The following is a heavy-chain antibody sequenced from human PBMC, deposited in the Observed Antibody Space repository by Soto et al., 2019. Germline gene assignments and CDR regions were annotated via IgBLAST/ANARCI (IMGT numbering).Heavy chain of an antibody. Sequence: SETLSLTCAVYGGSFSGYYWSWIRQPPGKGLEWIGEINHSGSTNYNPSLKSRVTISVDTSKNQFSLKLSSVTAADTAVYYCARSKSKYYYYMDVWGKGTTVTVSS. CDR2: INHSGST. V-gene: IGHV4-34*01. J-gene: IGHJ6*03. CDR1: GGSFSGYY. CDR3: ARSKSKYYYYMDV.